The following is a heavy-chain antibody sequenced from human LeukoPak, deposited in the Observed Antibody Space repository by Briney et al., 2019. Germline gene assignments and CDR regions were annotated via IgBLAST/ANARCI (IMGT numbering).Heavy chain of an antibody. CDR1: GYTFTSYY. J-gene: IGHJ4*02. CDR2: INPSGGST. Sequence: ASVKVSCKASGYTFTSYYMHWVRQAPGQGLEWMGIINPSGGSTSYAQKFQGRVTMTRDTSTSTVYMELSSLRSEDTAVYYCAREGVGTYYYDSSGYMGDYWGQGTLVTVSS. V-gene: IGHV1-46*01. D-gene: IGHD3-22*01. CDR3: AREGVGTYYYDSSGYMGDY.